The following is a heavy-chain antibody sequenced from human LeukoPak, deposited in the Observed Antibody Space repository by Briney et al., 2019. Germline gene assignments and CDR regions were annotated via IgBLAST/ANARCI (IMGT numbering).Heavy chain of an antibody. Sequence: EASVKVSCKASGYTFTSYAMHWVRQAPGQRLEWMGWINAGNGNTKYSQKFQGRVTITRDTSASTAYMELSSLRSEDTAVYYCARERIVGARNWFDPWGQGTLVTVSS. CDR3: ARERIVGARNWFDP. D-gene: IGHD1-26*01. J-gene: IGHJ5*02. V-gene: IGHV1-3*01. CDR1: GYTFTSYA. CDR2: INAGNGNT.